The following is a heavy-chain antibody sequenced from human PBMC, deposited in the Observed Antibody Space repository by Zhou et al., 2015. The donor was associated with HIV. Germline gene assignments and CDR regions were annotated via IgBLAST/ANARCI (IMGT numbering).Heavy chain of an antibody. J-gene: IGHJ6*02. CDR1: GGTFSSYA. Sequence: QVQLVQSGAEVKKPGSSVKVSCKASGGTFSSYAISWVRQAPGQGLEWMGGIIPIFGTANYAQKFQGRVTITADESTSTAYMELSSLRSEDTAVYYCARGLEPTTGTTYYYYGMDVWGQGTTVTVSS. D-gene: IGHD1-1*01. V-gene: IGHV1-69*01. CDR3: ARGLEPTTGTTYYYYGMDV. CDR2: IIPIFGTA.